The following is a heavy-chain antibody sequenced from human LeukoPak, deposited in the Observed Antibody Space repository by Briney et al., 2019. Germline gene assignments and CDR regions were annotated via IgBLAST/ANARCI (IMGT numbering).Heavy chain of an antibody. J-gene: IGHJ4*02. Sequence: GGSLRLSCAASGFTFSSYGMHWVRQAPGNGLEWVAVIWYDGSNKYYADSVKGRFTISRDNSKNTLYLQMNSLRAEDTAVYYCARAAADAAFDYWGQGTLVTVSS. V-gene: IGHV3-33*01. CDR3: ARAAADAAFDY. D-gene: IGHD6-13*01. CDR2: IWYDGSNK. CDR1: GFTFSSYG.